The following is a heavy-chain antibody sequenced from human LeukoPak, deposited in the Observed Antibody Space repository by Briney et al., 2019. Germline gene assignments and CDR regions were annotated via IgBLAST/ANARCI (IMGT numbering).Heavy chain of an antibody. CDR3: ARGRYSSGWCLVDY. Sequence: GGSLRLSCEASGFTFSSYAMHWVRQAPGKGLEWVAVISYDGSNKYYADSVKGRFTISRDNSKNTLYLQMNSLRAEDTAVYYCARGRYSSGWCLVDYWGQGTLVTVSS. CDR2: ISYDGSNK. J-gene: IGHJ4*02. V-gene: IGHV3-30-3*01. CDR1: GFTFSSYA. D-gene: IGHD6-19*01.